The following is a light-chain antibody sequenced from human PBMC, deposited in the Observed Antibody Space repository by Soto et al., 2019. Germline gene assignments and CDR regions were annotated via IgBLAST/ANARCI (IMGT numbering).Light chain of an antibody. CDR1: NSNIGENT. CDR3: AAWDDNLNGGF. V-gene: IGLV1-44*01. J-gene: IGLJ2*01. Sequence: QSVLTQPPSASGTPGQRVTISCSGSNSNIGENTVTWYRQLPGTAPKVLIYRDDQRPSGVPDRFSGSKSGTSASLAISGLQSEDEENYYCAAWDDNLNGGFFGGGTKLTVL. CDR2: RDD.